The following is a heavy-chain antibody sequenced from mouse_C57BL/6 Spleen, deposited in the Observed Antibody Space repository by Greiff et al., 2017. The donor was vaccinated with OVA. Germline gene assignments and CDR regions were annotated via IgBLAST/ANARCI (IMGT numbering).Heavy chain of an antibody. V-gene: IGHV1-82*01. CDR3: ARRARLYYFDD. D-gene: IGHD3-1*01. Sequence: QVQLQQSGPELVKPGASVKISCKASGYAFSSSWMNWVKQRPGKGLEWIGRIYPGDGDTNYNGKFKGKATLTADKSSSTAYMQLSSLTSEDSAVYFCARRARLYYFDDWGQGTTLTVSS. CDR1: GYAFSSSW. J-gene: IGHJ2*01. CDR2: IYPGDGDT.